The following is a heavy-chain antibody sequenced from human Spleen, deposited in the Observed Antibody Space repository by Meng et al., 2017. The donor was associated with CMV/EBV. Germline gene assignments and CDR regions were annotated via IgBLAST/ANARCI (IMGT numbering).Heavy chain of an antibody. Sequence: ASVKVSCQASRDTFRSYAIRWVRQAPGQGLEWMGWISAYNGNTNYAQKLQGRVTMTTDTSTSTAYMELMSLRSDDTAVYYCARDSDGYNYVRRFDYWGQGTLVTVSS. V-gene: IGHV1-18*01. CDR1: RDTFRSYA. CDR3: ARDSDGYNYVRRFDY. J-gene: IGHJ4*02. D-gene: IGHD5-24*01. CDR2: ISAYNGNT.